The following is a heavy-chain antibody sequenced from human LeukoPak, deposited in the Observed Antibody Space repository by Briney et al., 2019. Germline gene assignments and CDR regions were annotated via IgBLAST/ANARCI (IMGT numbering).Heavy chain of an antibody. CDR3: ARAGYCSGGSCDTCAFDI. CDR1: GYTLHSYG. CDR2: ISPYNDNA. D-gene: IGHD2-15*01. V-gene: IGHV1-18*01. Sequence: AVQVSHKPSGYTLHSYGINWVRQAPGQGVDGMGWISPYNDNANYAQKLQGRVTMTTDTSTSTAYMKLRSLRSDDTAVYYCARAGYCSGGSCDTCAFDIWGQGTMVTGSS. J-gene: IGHJ3*02.